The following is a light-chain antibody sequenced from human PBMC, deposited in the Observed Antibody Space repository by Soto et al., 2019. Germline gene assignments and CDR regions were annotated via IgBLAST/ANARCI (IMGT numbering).Light chain of an antibody. V-gene: IGKV3-20*01. J-gene: IGKJ5*01. CDR2: GTS. Sequence: EIVLTQSSGTLSLSPGERATLSCRASQSLSSSYLAWYQQKPGQAPRLLIYGTSSRATGIPDRFSGSGSGTDFSLTISRLEPEDFAVYYCQQYGSSPITFGQGTRLEIK. CDR3: QQYGSSPIT. CDR1: QSLSSSY.